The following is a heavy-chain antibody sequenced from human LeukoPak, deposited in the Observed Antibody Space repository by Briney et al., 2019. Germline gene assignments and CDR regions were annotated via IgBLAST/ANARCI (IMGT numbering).Heavy chain of an antibody. CDR3: ARDIMGYCSSTSCPSNHFYGMDV. D-gene: IGHD2-2*01. CDR2: IYYSGTT. V-gene: IGHV4-30-4*01. J-gene: IGHJ6*02. CDR1: GGSISSGDYY. Sequence: SETLSLTCTVSGGSISSGDYYWSWIRQPPGKGLEWIGYIYYSGTTYYNPSLKSRITISVDSSKNQFPLKLSSVTAADTAVYYCARDIMGYCSSTSCPSNHFYGMDVWGQGTTVTVSS.